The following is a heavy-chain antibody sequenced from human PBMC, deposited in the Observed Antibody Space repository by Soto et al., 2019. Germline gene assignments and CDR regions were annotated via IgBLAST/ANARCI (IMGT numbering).Heavy chain of an antibody. CDR2: ISYSGST. J-gene: IGHJ4*02. CDR3: ARGEAVAGGYNLDS. D-gene: IGHD6-19*01. V-gene: IGHV4-39*01. Sequence: QLQLQESGPGLVKPSETLSLTCTVSGGSISSRIHYWGWIRQPPGKGLEWIGHISYSGSTDYNPPLKSRVTISVDTSKNQFSLQLSSVTAADTAVFYCARGEAVAGGYNLDSWGQGTLVTVSS. CDR1: GGSISSRIHY.